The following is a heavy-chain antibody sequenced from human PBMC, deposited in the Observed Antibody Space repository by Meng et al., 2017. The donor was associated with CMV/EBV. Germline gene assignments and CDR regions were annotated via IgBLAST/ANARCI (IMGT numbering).Heavy chain of an antibody. CDR1: GFSLSTSGVG. J-gene: IGHJ4*02. D-gene: IGHD3-22*01. Sequence: QITSKEFCPTLDTPTQTLTLTFTFSGFSLSTSGVGVGWIRQPPGKALEWLALIYWDDDKRYSPSLKSRLTITKDTSKNQVVLTMTNMDPVDTATYYCGRLYDSSGYYLGYFDYWGQGTLVTVSS. CDR2: IYWDDDK. CDR3: GRLYDSSGYYLGYFDY. V-gene: IGHV2-5*02.